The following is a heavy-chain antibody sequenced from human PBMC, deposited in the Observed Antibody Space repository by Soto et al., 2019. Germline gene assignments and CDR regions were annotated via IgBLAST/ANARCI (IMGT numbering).Heavy chain of an antibody. CDR1: GYTFTSYA. D-gene: IGHD3-3*01. V-gene: IGHV1-3*01. Sequence: ASVKVSCKASGYTFTSYAMHWVRQAPGQRLEWMGWINAGNGNTKYSQKFQGRVTITRDTSASTAYMELSSLRSEDTAVYYCARVARRIFGVVIRSGWLDPWGQGTLVTVSS. CDR2: INAGNGNT. J-gene: IGHJ5*02. CDR3: ARVARRIFGVVIRSGWLDP.